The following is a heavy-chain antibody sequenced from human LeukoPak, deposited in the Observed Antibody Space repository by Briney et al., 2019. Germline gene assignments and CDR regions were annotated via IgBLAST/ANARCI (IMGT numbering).Heavy chain of an antibody. D-gene: IGHD5-18*01. CDR2: ISGSDGYT. CDR3: AKQDTSMDYFDY. J-gene: IGHJ4*02. CDR1: GFTFSSYA. V-gene: IGHV3-23*01. Sequence: GGSLRLSCVASGFTFSSYALSWVRQAPGKGLDCVSVISGSDGYTYYADSVKGRFTISRDNSKNTLYLQMNSLRAEDTAIYYCAKQDTSMDYFDYWGRGTLVSVSP.